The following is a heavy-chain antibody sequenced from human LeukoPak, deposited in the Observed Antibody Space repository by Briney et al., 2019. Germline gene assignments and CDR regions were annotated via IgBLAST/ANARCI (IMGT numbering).Heavy chain of an antibody. CDR1: GVSVSSGSYY. CDR3: AREGLYGDYVWSLDY. D-gene: IGHD4-17*01. J-gene: IGHJ4*02. CDR2: IYYSGST. V-gene: IGHV4-61*01. Sequence: SETLSLTCTVSGVSVSSGSYYWSWIRQPPGKGLEWIGYIYYSGSTNYNPSLKSRVTISVDTSKKQFSLKLSSVTAADTAVYYCAREGLYGDYVWSLDYWGQGTLVTVSS.